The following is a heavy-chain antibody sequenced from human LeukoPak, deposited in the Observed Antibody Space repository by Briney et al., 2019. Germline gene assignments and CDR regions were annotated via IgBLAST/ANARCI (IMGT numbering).Heavy chain of an antibody. D-gene: IGHD3-22*01. CDR3: ARQASLYYYDSSGYYYFDY. V-gene: IGHV5-51*01. J-gene: IGHJ4*02. CDR2: IYPGDSDT. Sequence: GESLKISCEGSGYSFTSYWIGWVRQMPGKGLEWMGIIYPGDSDTRYSPPFQGQVTISADKSISTAYLQWSSLKASDTAMYYCARQASLYYYDSSGYYYFDYWGQGTLVTVSS. CDR1: GYSFTSYW.